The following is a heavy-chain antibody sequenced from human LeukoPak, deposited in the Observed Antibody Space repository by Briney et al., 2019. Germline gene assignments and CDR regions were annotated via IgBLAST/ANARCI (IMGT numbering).Heavy chain of an antibody. J-gene: IGHJ4*02. V-gene: IGHV3-7*04. D-gene: IGHD5-18*01. CDR1: GFTFSSYW. Sequence: GGSLRLSCAASGFTFSSYWMSWVRQAPGKGLEWVASIKLDGSETNYGDSVKGRFTISRDNAKNSLFLQMNSLRAEDTAVYYCARGYSYVFYWGQGTLVSVSS. CDR3: ARGYSYVFY. CDR2: IKLDGSET.